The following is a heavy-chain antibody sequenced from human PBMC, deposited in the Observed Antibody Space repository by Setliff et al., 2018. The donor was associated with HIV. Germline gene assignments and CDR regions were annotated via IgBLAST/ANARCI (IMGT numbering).Heavy chain of an antibody. CDR1: GYRFTGDY. CDR2: VNPISGVT. D-gene: IGHD2-15*01. J-gene: IGHJ6*03. V-gene: IGHV1-2*02. Sequence: ASVKVSCKASGYRFTGDYIHWVRQAPGQGLEWMGWVNPISGVTNDAQKFQGRVTMTRDTSISTAYMELTSLRLDDTAIYYCARDLAYCSGGSCYRPFIYYFYYMDVWDKGATVTVSS. CDR3: ARDLAYCSGGSCYRPFIYYFYYMDV.